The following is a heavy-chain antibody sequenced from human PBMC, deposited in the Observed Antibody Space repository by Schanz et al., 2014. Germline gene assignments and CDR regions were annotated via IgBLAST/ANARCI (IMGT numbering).Heavy chain of an antibody. CDR1: GFTFSGYS. J-gene: IGHJ4*02. V-gene: IGHV3-21*01. D-gene: IGHD2-2*01. Sequence: EVQVVESGGGLVKPGGSLRLSCAASGFTFSGYSMNWVRQAPGKGLEWVSSISSSSSYIYYADSVKGRFTISRDNAKNSLYLQMNSLRAEDTAVYYCAREDIVVVHPPDCWGQGTLVTVSS. CDR2: ISSSSSYI. CDR3: AREDIVVVHPPDC.